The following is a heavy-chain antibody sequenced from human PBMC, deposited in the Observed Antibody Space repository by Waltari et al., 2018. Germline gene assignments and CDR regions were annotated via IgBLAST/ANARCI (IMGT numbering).Heavy chain of an antibody. D-gene: IGHD6-13*01. CDR3: ARDGPKSSSWDWFDP. Sequence: QVQLVQSGAEVKKPGASVKVSCKASGYTFTSYAMHWVRQAPGQRLEWMGWINAGNGNTKYSQKFQGRVTITRDTSASTAYMELSSLRSEDTAVYYCARDGPKSSSWDWFDPWGQGTLVTVSS. CDR1: GYTFTSYA. V-gene: IGHV1-3*01. J-gene: IGHJ5*02. CDR2: INAGNGNT.